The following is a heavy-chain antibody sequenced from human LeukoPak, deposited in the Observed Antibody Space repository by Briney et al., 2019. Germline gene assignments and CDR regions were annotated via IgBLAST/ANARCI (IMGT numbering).Heavy chain of an antibody. V-gene: IGHV3-23*01. CDR1: GFTFSSYA. D-gene: IGHD3-22*01. Sequence: GGSLRLSCAASGFTFSSYAMSWVRQAPGKGLEWVSAISGSGGSTYYADSVKGRFSISRDNSKNTLYLQMNGLRAEDTAVYYCAKDVLRSYYDNSGYFDYWGQGTRVTVSS. CDR3: AKDVLRSYYDNSGYFDY. J-gene: IGHJ4*02. CDR2: ISGSGGST.